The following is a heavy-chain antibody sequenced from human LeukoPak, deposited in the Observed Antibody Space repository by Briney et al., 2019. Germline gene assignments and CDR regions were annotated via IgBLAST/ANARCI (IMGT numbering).Heavy chain of an antibody. Sequence: ASVKVSCKASGYTFTGYYMNWVRQAPGQGLEWMGIINPSGGSTSYAQKFQGRVTMTRDTSTSTVYMELSSLRSGDTAVYYCAREGFHYYDSSSPFDYWGQGTLVTVSS. J-gene: IGHJ4*02. CDR2: INPSGGST. CDR3: AREGFHYYDSSSPFDY. V-gene: IGHV1-46*01. D-gene: IGHD3-22*01. CDR1: GYTFTGYY.